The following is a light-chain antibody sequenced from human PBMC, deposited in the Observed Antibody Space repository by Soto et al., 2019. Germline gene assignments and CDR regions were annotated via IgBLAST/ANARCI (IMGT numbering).Light chain of an antibody. CDR3: QQYNSWRPLFT. V-gene: IGKV3-15*01. CDR2: GAS. J-gene: IGKJ3*01. Sequence: EIVMTQSPATLSVSPGERATLSCMASQSVSSNLAWYQQKPGQAPRLLIYGASTRVTGIPARFSGSGSGTQVNLTISSLQSEDFAVYYCQQYNSWRPLFTFGPGTKVDIK. CDR1: QSVSSN.